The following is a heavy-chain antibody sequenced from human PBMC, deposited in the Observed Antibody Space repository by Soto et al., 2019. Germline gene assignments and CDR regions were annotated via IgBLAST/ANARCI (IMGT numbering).Heavy chain of an antibody. D-gene: IGHD2-2*01. CDR3: AHSLLFCSSTSCLPYYFDY. CDR2: IYWNDDK. V-gene: IGHV2-5*01. CDR1: GFSLSTSGVG. J-gene: IGHJ4*02. Sequence: SGPTLVNPTQTLTLTCTFSGFSLSTSGVGVGWIRQPPGKALEWLALIYWNDDKRYSPSLESRLTITKDTSKNQVVLTMTNMGPVDTATYYCAHSLLFCSSTSCLPYYFDYWGQGTLVTVSS.